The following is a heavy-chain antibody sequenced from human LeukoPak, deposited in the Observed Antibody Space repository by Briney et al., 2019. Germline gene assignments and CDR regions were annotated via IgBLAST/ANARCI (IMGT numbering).Heavy chain of an antibody. V-gene: IGHV3-21*01. CDR2: ISSSSSYI. CDR3: ARDSHQIADYWYFDL. Sequence: PGGSLRLSCAASGFTFSSYSMNWVRQAPGKGLEWVSSISSSSSYIYYADSVKGRFTISRDNAKNSLYLQINSLRAEDTAVYYCARDSHQIADYWYFDLWGRGTLVTVSS. CDR1: GFTFSSYS. J-gene: IGHJ2*01.